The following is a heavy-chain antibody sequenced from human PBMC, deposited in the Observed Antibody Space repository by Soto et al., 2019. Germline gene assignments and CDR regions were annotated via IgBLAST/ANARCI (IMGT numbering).Heavy chain of an antibody. J-gene: IGHJ4*01. CDR3: ARLLREGVTYREDSFD. CDR1: GYTFTRHG. V-gene: IGHV1-18*01. CDR2: ISTYNGQT. Sequence: ATVKGSCKASGYTFTRHGFSCGRQAPGQELEWMGWISTYNGQTDYAEKFQGRVTMTADTRTTTRHIERRSPRSDDTAAYYTARLLREGVTYREDSFD. D-gene: IGHD3-16*02.